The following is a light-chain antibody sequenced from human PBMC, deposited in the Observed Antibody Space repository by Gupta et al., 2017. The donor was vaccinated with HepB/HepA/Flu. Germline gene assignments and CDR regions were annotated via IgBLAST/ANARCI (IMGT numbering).Light chain of an antibody. CDR2: LAS. Sequence: DIVLTQYPLSLPVTHGEPASISCRSSQSLLHSYVYYCLYWYLQKPGQSPQLLIFLASTRASGVPDRFSGSGSGTDFTLNISSVEAEDVWIYYCMQHLHTPGFTFGQGTQLEIK. J-gene: IGKJ5*01. V-gene: IGKV2-28*01. CDR1: QSLLHSYVYYC. CDR3: MQHLHTPGFT.